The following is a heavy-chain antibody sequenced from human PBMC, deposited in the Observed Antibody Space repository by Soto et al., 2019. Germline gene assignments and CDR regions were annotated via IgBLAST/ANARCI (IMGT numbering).Heavy chain of an antibody. D-gene: IGHD5-12*01. CDR2: SNHSGST. CDR3: ARGRWLRSAFDY. Sequence: QVQLQQWGAGLLKPSETLSLTCAVYGGSFSGYHWSWIRQHPGKGLEWIGESNHSGSTNYNPSLKSRVTISVDTSKNQFSLKLSSVTAADTAVYYCARGRWLRSAFDYWGPGTLVTVSS. J-gene: IGHJ4*02. V-gene: IGHV4-34*01. CDR1: GGSFSGYH.